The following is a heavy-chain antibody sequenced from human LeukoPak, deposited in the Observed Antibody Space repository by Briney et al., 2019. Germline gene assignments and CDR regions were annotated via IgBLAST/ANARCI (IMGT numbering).Heavy chain of an antibody. CDR1: VGTFLSHT. Sequence: SVKVSCKTSVGTFLSHTFSWVRQAPGQGLEWMGKITPVINTANYAQTFQGRVSIYADKSTTTVYMDLSGLRPDDTAVYYCARVNLRGSNYNWFDPWDQGTLVTVAS. CDR2: ITPVINTA. V-gene: IGHV1-69*08. J-gene: IGHJ5*02. CDR3: ARVNLRGSNYNWFDP. D-gene: IGHD1-26*01.